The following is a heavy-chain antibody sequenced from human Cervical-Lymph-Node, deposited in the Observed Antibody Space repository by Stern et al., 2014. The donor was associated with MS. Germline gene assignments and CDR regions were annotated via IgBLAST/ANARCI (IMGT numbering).Heavy chain of an antibody. D-gene: IGHD5-18*01. CDR2: IHPTGNA. V-gene: IGHV4-61*02. CDR1: GGSVSSGSSY. CDR3: ASGYRFFES. J-gene: IGHJ4*02. Sequence: VQLVESGPGLVKPSQTLSLTCTLSGGSVSSGSSYWSWIRQPAGKGLEWIGRIHPTGNAFYTPSLKSPVTISPEPPKNHISLKLNSVTAADTAVYYCASGYRFFESWGQGTLVTVSS.